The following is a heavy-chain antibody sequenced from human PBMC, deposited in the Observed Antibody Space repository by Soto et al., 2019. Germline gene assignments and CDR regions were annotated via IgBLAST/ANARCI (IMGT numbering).Heavy chain of an antibody. CDR2: IKQDGSEK. CDR1: GFTFSSYW. CDR3: ARELLDDYGDYADYYYYYYMDV. V-gene: IGHV3-7*01. J-gene: IGHJ6*03. D-gene: IGHD4-17*01. Sequence: HPGGSLRLSCAASGFTFSSYWMSWVRQAPGKGLEWVANIKQDGSEKYYVDSVKGRFTISRDNAKNSLYLQMNSLRAEDKAVYYCARELLDDYGDYADYYYYYYMDVWGKGTTVTVSS.